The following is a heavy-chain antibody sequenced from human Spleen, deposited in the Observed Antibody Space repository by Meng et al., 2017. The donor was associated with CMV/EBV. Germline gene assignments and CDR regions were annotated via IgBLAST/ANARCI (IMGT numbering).Heavy chain of an antibody. D-gene: IGHD3-10*01. CDR3: ARGAGITRGGHLSY. CDR2: INHSGST. V-gene: IGHV4-34*01. J-gene: IGHJ4*02. Sequence: HVHLRQCGAGLLKPSVPLSLPRAVLCGAFSGYYWIWNRQPPGKGLEWIGEINHSGSTNNIPSLKSRVTISVDTSKNQFSLKLSSVTAADTAVYYCARGAGITRGGHLSYWGQGTLVTVSS. CDR1: CGAFSGYY.